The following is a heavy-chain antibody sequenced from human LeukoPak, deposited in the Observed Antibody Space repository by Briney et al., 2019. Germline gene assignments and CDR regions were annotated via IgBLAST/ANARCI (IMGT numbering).Heavy chain of an antibody. J-gene: IGHJ4*02. V-gene: IGHV4-39*01. CDR1: GGSISNSGYY. CDR3: ARPLSSSSGYFDY. Sequence: SETLSLSCTVSGGSISNSGYYWGWIRQPPGKGLEWIGSIYYSGSTYYNPSLKSRVTISVDTSKNQFSLKLSSVTAADMAVYYCARPLSSSSGYFDYWGQGTLVTVSS. CDR2: IYYSGST. D-gene: IGHD6-6*01.